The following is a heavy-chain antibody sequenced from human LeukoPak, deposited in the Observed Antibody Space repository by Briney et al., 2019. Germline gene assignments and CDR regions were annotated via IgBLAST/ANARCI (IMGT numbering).Heavy chain of an antibody. CDR1: GGSISSYY. V-gene: IGHV4-59*08. D-gene: IGHD6-13*01. CDR3: ARHVYSSSWYIYYYGLDV. CDR2: IYNSGST. Sequence: SETLSLTRTVSGGSISSYYWSWIRQPPGKGLEWIGYIYNSGSTNYNPSLKSRVTISVDTSKNQFSLKLSSVTAADTAVYYCARHVYSSSWYIYYYGLDVWGQGTTVTVSS. J-gene: IGHJ6*02.